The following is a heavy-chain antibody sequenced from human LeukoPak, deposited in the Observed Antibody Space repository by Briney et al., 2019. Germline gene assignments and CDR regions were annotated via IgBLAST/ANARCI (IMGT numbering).Heavy chain of an antibody. D-gene: IGHD1-26*01. J-gene: IGHJ5*02. CDR2: IYYSGSTNYNT. V-gene: IGHV4-59*01. CDR3: AMSGGSYWS. CDR1: GGSISNYY. Sequence: SETLSLTCTVSGGSISNYYWSWIRQPPGKGLEWIGYIYYSGSTNYNTNYNPSLISRVTISVDTSKNQFSLKLSSVTAADTAVYYCAMSGGSYWSWGQGTLVTVSS.